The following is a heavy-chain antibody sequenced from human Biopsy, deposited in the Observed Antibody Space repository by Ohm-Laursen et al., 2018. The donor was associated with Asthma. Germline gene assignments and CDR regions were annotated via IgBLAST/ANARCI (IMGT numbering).Heavy chain of an antibody. CDR3: ASDFPKDYVRYNFQF. J-gene: IGHJ4*02. V-gene: IGHV1-24*01. Sequence: GASVKVPCKISGYSLTDLSMHWVRQAPGQGLEWMGGHDHEEGGTVNARRFQGRVTMTEDTSTGTAYMELSSLSSDDTAVYYCASDFPKDYVRYNFQFWGQGTLVTVSS. CDR1: GYSLTDLS. CDR2: HDHEEGGT. D-gene: IGHD4-17*01.